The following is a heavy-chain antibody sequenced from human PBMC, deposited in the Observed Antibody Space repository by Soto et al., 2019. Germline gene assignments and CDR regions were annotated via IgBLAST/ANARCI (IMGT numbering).Heavy chain of an antibody. CDR2: ISGYNGDT. CDR3: AKNGQLPYYSYGMDV. V-gene: IGHV1-18*01. CDR1: GYTFTRYG. J-gene: IGHJ6*02. D-gene: IGHD1-1*01. Sequence: QGQLVQSGPEVKKPGASVKVSCKASGYTFTRYGISWVRQAPGQGLEWMGWISGYNGDTNYAQKVQGRVTMTIDTSTSTAYMELRILTSDDTAIYSCAKNGQLPYYSYGMDVWGQGTTVTVSS.